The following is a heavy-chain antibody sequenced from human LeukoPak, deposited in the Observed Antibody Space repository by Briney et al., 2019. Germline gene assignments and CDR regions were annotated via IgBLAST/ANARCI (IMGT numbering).Heavy chain of an antibody. CDR2: IYHSGST. CDR1: GYSISSGYY. Sequence: SETLSLTCTVSGYSISSGYYWGWIPQPPGKGLEWIGSIYHSGSTYYHPSLKSRVTISVDTSKNQFSLKLSSVTAADTAVYYCARGGYCSSTSCPIGWFDPWGQGTLVTVSS. J-gene: IGHJ5*02. D-gene: IGHD2-2*01. CDR3: ARGGYCSSTSCPIGWFDP. V-gene: IGHV4-38-2*02.